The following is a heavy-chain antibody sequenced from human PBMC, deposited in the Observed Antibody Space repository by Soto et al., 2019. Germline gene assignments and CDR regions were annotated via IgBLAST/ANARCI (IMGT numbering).Heavy chain of an antibody. D-gene: IGHD2-8*02. CDR1: GGTFGSHT. V-gene: IGHV1-69*01. J-gene: IGHJ4*02. CDR2: IVPIFGSP. Sequence: QVQLVQSGAQVKKPGSSVKVSCKASGGTFGSHTIAWVRLAPGRGLEWMGGIVPIFGSPNYAQKFQGRVTSAAHESSSTVYILLSRLRPGDTAVYYCARDGGTSAQPYVFDFWGQGTLVTVSS. CDR3: ARDGGTSAQPYVFDF.